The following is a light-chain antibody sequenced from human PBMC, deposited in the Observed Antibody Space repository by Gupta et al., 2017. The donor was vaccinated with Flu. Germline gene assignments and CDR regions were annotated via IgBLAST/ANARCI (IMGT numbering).Light chain of an antibody. Sequence: DIQMTQSPSTLSASVGDRVTITCRASQTISNWLAWYQQKPGKAPKLLIYKASTLESGVPSRFSGSGSRTEFTLTISSLQPDDFATYYCQQYNGYPWTFGQGTKVEVK. CDR3: QQYNGYPWT. J-gene: IGKJ1*01. CDR2: KAS. V-gene: IGKV1-5*03. CDR1: QTISNW.